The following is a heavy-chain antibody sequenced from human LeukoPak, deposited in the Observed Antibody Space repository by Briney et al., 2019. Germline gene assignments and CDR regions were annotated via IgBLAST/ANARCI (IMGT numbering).Heavy chain of an antibody. D-gene: IGHD3-10*01. CDR3: AKYFASGSYYKLPH. CDR2: ISGSGAYT. V-gene: IGHV3-23*01. Sequence: GGSLRLSCAASGFTFSSYAMSWVRQAPGKGLEGVSTISGSGAYTYYADSVKGRFTISRDNSKNTLYLQMNSLRAEDTAVYYCAKYFASGSYYKLPHWGQGTLVTVSS. J-gene: IGHJ1*01. CDR1: GFTFSSYA.